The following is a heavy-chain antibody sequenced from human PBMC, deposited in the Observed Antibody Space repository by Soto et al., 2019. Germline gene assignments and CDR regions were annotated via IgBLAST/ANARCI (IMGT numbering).Heavy chain of an antibody. V-gene: IGHV3-21*01. Sequence: EVQLVESGGGLVKPGGSLRLSCAASGFTFSSYSMNWVRQAPGKGLEWVSSISSSSSYIYYADSVKGRFTISRDNAKNSLYLQMNSLRAEDTAVYYCARDRNLRDDFWSGYSIYKLGNYGMDVWGQGTTVTVSS. CDR1: GFTFSSYS. J-gene: IGHJ6*02. CDR3: ARDRNLRDDFWSGYSIYKLGNYGMDV. CDR2: ISSSSSYI. D-gene: IGHD3-3*01.